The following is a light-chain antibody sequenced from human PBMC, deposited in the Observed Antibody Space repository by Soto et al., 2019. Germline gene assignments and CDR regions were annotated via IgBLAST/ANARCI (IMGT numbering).Light chain of an antibody. V-gene: IGKV1-39*01. CDR3: QQYYSYPIT. CDR1: QSISRN. J-gene: IGKJ5*01. Sequence: PSSLSASVGDRVTITCRASQSISRNLNWYQQKPGKAPKLLIYAASTLQSGVPSRFSGSGSGTDFTLTISCLQSEDFATYYCQQYYSYPITFGQGTRLEIK. CDR2: AAS.